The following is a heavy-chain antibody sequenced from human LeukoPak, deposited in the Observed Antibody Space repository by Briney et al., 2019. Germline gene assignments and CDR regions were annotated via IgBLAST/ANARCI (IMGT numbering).Heavy chain of an antibody. CDR3: ARDTVVPAAVTSPPDYYCMDV. J-gene: IGHJ6*03. CDR1: GYTFTSYY. CDR2: INPSGGST. D-gene: IGHD2-2*01. V-gene: IGHV1-46*01. Sequence: ASVKVSCKASGYTFTSYYMHWVRQAPGQGLEWMGIINPSGGSTSYAQKFQGRVTMTRDMSTSTVYMELSSLRSEDTAVYYCARDTVVPAAVTSPPDYYCMDVWGKGTTVTVSS.